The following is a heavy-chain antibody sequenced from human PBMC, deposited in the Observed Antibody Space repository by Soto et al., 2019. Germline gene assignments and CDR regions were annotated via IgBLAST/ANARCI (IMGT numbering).Heavy chain of an antibody. J-gene: IGHJ4*02. D-gene: IGHD3-22*01. CDR2: ISAYNGNT. CDR1: GYTFTSYG. V-gene: IGHV1-18*01. CDR3: ARDAYYYDSSGYYPDFDY. Sequence: QVQLVQSGAEVKKPGASVKVSCKASGYTFTSYGISWVRQAPGQGLEWMGWISAYNGNTNYAQKLQGRVTMTTDTSTSKAYMELRSLRSDDTAVYYCARDAYYYDSSGYYPDFDYWGQGTLVTVSS.